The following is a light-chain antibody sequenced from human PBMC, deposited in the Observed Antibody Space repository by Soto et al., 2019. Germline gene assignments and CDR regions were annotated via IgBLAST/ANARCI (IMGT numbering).Light chain of an antibody. J-gene: IGLJ1*01. CDR2: DVS. V-gene: IGLV2-14*01. CDR3: SSYTTRSARPLV. Sequence: QSALTQPASVSGSPGQSITISCTGTNSDVGGYNYVSWYQQHPRKAPKLTIYDVSNRPSGVSNRFSGSKSGNTASLTISTLKAEDEVDYYYSSYTTRSARPLVFGTGTKLTVL. CDR1: NSDVGGYNY.